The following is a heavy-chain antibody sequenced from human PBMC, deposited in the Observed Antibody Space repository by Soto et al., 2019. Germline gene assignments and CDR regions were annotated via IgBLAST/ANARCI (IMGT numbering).Heavy chain of an antibody. V-gene: IGHV3-15*07. J-gene: IGHJ6*02. CDR2: IKSKTDGGTT. CDR3: TTDSGFLDYSNYSPNFCSGGSCYYPRYYYYYGMDV. D-gene: IGHD2-15*01. CDR1: GFTFSNAW. Sequence: GGSLRLSCAASGFTFSNAWMNWVRQAPGKGLEWVGRIKSKTDGGTTDYAAPVKGRFTISRDDSKNTLYLQMNSLKTEDTAVYYCTTDSGFLDYSNYSPNFCSGGSCYYPRYYYYYGMDVWGQGTTVTVSS.